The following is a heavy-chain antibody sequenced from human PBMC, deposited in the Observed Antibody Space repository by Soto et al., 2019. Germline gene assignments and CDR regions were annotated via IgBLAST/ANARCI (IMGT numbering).Heavy chain of an antibody. J-gene: IGHJ4*02. CDR1: GGTFSSYA. CDR3: ARAPPSGSITGTTYYFDY. CDR2: IIPIFGTA. V-gene: IGHV1-69*13. Sequence: SVKVSCKASGGTFSSYAISGVRQAPGQGLEWMGGIIPIFGTANYAQKFQGRVTITADESTSTAYMELSSLRSEDTAVYYCARAPPSGSITGTTYYFDYWGQGTLVTVSS. D-gene: IGHD1-20*01.